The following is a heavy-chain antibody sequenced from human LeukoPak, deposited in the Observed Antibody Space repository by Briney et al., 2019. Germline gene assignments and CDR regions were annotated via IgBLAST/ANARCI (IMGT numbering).Heavy chain of an antibody. CDR2: IKHDGSQR. J-gene: IGHJ3*02. Sequence: PGGSLRLSCVASGFSLGTYWMSWVRRPPGKGLEWVANIKHDGSQRYYVDSVNGRFTISRDNAKNSLYLQMNSLRAEDTAVYYCVRDGMGVIKAFDIWGQGTMVTVSS. D-gene: IGHD3-10*01. CDR3: VRDGMGVIKAFDI. CDR1: GFSLGTYW. V-gene: IGHV3-7*05.